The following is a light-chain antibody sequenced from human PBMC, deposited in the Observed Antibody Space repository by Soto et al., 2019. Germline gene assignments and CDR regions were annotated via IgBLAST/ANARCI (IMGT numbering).Light chain of an antibody. CDR3: QQRSNWPST. Sequence: EIVLTQSPATLSLSPGDRATLSCRASQSVGSFLAWYQQKPGQAPRLLIYEAFNRATGIPARFSGSGSGTDFTLTISSLEPEDFAVNYCQQRSNWPSTFGGGTKVEIK. CDR2: EAF. V-gene: IGKV3-11*01. CDR1: QSVGSF. J-gene: IGKJ4*01.